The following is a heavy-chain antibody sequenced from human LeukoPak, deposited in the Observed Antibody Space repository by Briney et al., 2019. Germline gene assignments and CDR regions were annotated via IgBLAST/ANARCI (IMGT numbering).Heavy chain of an antibody. Sequence: ASVKVSCKAPGGTFISYAISWVGQAHGQGVEWMGGIIPILGTANYAQKFQGRVTITSDEYTSTAYMELSRLRSEDTAVYYCASRGGYSYRNAFDIWGQGTMVTVPS. D-gene: IGHD5-18*01. V-gene: IGHV1-69*01. CDR2: IIPILGTA. CDR3: ASRGGYSYRNAFDI. CDR1: GGTFISYA. J-gene: IGHJ3*02.